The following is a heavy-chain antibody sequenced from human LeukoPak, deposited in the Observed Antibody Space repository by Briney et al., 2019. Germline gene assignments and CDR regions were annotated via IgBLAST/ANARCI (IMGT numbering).Heavy chain of an antibody. CDR2: IYHSGST. D-gene: IGHD3-3*01. CDR3: ARRDDFYYFDY. J-gene: IGHJ4*02. Sequence: PSETLSPTCAVSGYSISSGYYWGWIRQPPGKGLEWIGSIYHSGSTYYNPSLKSRVTISVDTSKNQFSLKLSSVTAADTAVYYCARRDDFYYFDYWGQGTLVTVSS. V-gene: IGHV4-38-2*01. CDR1: GYSISSGYY.